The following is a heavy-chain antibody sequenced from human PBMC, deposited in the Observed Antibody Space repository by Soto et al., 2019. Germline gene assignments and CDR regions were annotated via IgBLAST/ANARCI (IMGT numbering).Heavy chain of an antibody. CDR2: IKSKTDGGTT. CDR1: GFTFSNAW. J-gene: IGHJ6*02. Sequence: GGSLRLSCAASGFTFSNAWMNWVRQAPGKGLEWVGRIKSKTDGGTTDYAAPVKGRFTISRDDSKNTLYLQMNSLKTEDTAVYYCTTVGWESVVPAALGYYYYGMDVWGQGTTVTVSS. D-gene: IGHD2-2*01. V-gene: IGHV3-15*07. CDR3: TTVGWESVVPAALGYYYYGMDV.